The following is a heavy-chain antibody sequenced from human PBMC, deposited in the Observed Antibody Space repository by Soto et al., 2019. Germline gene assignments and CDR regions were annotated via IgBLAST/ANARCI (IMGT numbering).Heavy chain of an antibody. V-gene: IGHV4-59*08. CDR3: ARSKGHYDFWSNNWFDP. D-gene: IGHD3-3*01. CDR2: IYYSWST. J-gene: IGHJ5*02. CDR1: GGTISSYY. Sequence: SETLSLPCTVSGGTISSYYCSRIRQPPGKGLEWIVYIYYSWSTNYNPSLKSRVTISVDTSKNQFSLKLSSVTAADTAVYYCARSKGHYDFWSNNWFDPWGQGTLVTVSS.